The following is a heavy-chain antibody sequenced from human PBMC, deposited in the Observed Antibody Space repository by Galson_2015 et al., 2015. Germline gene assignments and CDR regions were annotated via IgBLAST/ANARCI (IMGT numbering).Heavy chain of an antibody. J-gene: IGHJ4*02. CDR1: GFTFSSYA. V-gene: IGHV3-23*01. CDR2: ISGSGGST. D-gene: IGHD2-2*01. CDR3: AKRSSSYEGYYFDY. Sequence: SLRLSCEAPGFTFSSYAMSWVRQAPGKGLEWVSAISGSGGSTYYADSVKGRFTISRDNSKNTLYLQMNSLRAEDTAVYYCAKRSSSYEGYYFDYWGQGTLVTVSS.